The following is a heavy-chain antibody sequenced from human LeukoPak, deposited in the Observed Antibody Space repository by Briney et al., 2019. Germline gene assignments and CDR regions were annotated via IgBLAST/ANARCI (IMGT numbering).Heavy chain of an antibody. CDR1: GYTFTGYY. Sequence: ASVKVSCKASGYTFTGYYMHWVRQAPGQGLEWMGRINPNSGGTNYAQKFQGRVTMTRDTSISTAYMELSRLRSDDTAVYYCARGGSGSYYNPVDYWGQGTLVTVSS. V-gene: IGHV1-2*06. J-gene: IGHJ4*02. D-gene: IGHD3-10*01. CDR2: INPNSGGT. CDR3: ARGGSGSYYNPVDY.